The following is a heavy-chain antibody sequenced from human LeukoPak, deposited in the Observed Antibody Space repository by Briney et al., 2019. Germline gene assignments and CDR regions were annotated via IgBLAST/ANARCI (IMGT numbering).Heavy chain of an antibody. Sequence: SETLSLTCTVSGGSISSHYWSWIRQPPGKGLEWIGYIYYSGSTNYNPSLKSRVTISVDTSKNQFSLKLSSVTAADTAVYYCARVVVGATTRLFDYWGQGTLVTASS. V-gene: IGHV4-59*11. CDR2: IYYSGST. CDR3: ARVVVGATTRLFDY. J-gene: IGHJ4*02. D-gene: IGHD1-26*01. CDR1: GGSISSHY.